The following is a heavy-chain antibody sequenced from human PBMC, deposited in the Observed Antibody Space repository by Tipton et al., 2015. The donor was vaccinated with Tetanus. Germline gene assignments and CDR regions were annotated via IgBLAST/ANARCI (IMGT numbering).Heavy chain of an antibody. D-gene: IGHD4-17*01. CDR2: ISPDGTST. CDR1: GITFSNYW. V-gene: IGHV3-74*01. Sequence: SLRLSCVVSGITFSNYWVHWVRQAPGKGLVWVSHISPDGTSTNYEDSVRGRFTISRDNAKGTLYLQMDSLRAEDTAVYYCVKELRRAFDYWDRGTLVTESS. J-gene: IGHJ4*02. CDR3: VKELRRAFDY.